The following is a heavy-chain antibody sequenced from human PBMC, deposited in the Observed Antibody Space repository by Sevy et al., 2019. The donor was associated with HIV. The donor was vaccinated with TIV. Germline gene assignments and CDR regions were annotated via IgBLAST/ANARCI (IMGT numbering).Heavy chain of an antibody. CDR2: ISYRGNT. CDR1: GGSISSGGYY. CDR3: AVSPDSFGWFDP. V-gene: IGHV4-31*03. D-gene: IGHD3-22*01. Sequence: SETLSLTYTVSGGSISSGGYYWSWTRQHPGKGLEWIGYISYRGNTHYNPSLKSRITISVDTSKNQFFLKVSSVTAADTAVYYCAVSPDSFGWFDPWGQGTLVTVSS. J-gene: IGHJ5*02.